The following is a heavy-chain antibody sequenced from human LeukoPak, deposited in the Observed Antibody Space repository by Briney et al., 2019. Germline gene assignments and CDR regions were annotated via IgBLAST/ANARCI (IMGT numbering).Heavy chain of an antibody. CDR2: IKQDGSEK. CDR1: GFTFSSYW. D-gene: IGHD6-19*01. V-gene: IGHV3-7*01. CDR3: ARTTPYSSGQMDY. Sequence: PGGSLRLSCAASGFTFSSYWMSWVRQAPGKGLEWVANIKQDGSEKYYVDSVKGRFTISRDNAKNSLYLQMNSLRAEDTAVYYCARTTPYSSGQMDYWGQGTLVTVSS. J-gene: IGHJ4*02.